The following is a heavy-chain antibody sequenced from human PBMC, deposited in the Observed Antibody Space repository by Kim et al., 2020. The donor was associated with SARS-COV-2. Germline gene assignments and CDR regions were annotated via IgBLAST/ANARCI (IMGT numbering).Heavy chain of an antibody. Sequence: YYADSVKGRFTISRDNAKNSLYLQMNSLRAEDTAVYYCARGSIAAPYFDYWGQGTLVTVSS. J-gene: IGHJ4*02. CDR3: ARGSIAAPYFDY. V-gene: IGHV3-21*01. D-gene: IGHD6-6*01.